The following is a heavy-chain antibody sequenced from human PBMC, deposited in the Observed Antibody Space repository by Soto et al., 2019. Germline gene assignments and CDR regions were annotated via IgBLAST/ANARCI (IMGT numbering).Heavy chain of an antibody. V-gene: IGHV4-30-2*01. D-gene: IGHD2-8*02. CDR2: IYHSGST. Sequence: SDTLSLTFAVSGCSISSGGYSWSGVRQPPGKGLEWIGYIYHSGSTYYNPSLKSRVTISVDRSKNQFSLKLSSVTAADTAVYYCTRENITGLFDYWGQGTLVTVSS. CDR1: GCSISSGGYS. J-gene: IGHJ4*02. CDR3: TRENITGLFDY.